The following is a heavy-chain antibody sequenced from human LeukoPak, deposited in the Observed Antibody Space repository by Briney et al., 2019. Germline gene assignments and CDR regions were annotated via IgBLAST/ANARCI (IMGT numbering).Heavy chain of an antibody. J-gene: IGHJ4*02. CDR1: RFTFSSYA. CDR3: ARVGSSDY. CDR2: ISGSGGST. V-gene: IGHV3-23*01. Sequence: GGSLRLSCAASRFTFSSYAMSWVRQAPGKGPEWVSAISGSGGSTYYADSVKGRFTISRDNAKNSLYLQMNSLRAEDTAVYYCARVGSSDYWGQGTLVTVSS. D-gene: IGHD2-15*01.